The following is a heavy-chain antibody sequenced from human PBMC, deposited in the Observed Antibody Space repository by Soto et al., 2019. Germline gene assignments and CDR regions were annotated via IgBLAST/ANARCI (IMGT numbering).Heavy chain of an antibody. CDR1: GFTFSYYW. CDR2: IHSDGSST. D-gene: IGHD3-10*01. V-gene: IGHV3-74*03. Sequence: EVQLVESGGGLVQPGASLRLSCAASGFTFSYYWMHWVRQAPGKGLVWVSRIHSDGSSTTYADSVKDRFTISRDNARNTLYLQMNRLRAEDTAVYYCASGDRGAFDLWGQGTVLTVSS. CDR3: ASGDRGAFDL. J-gene: IGHJ3*01.